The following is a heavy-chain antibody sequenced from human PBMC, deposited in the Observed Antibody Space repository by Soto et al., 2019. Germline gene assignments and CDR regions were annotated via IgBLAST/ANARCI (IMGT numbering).Heavy chain of an antibody. CDR3: ARDAPTRYLVVATVYGMDV. Sequence: QVQLVQSGAEVKKPGSSVKVSCKASGGTFSSYAISWVRQAPGQGLEWMGGIIPIFGTANYAKKFQGRVTITADESTSTAYMELSSLRSEDTAVYYWARDAPTRYLVVATVYGMDVWGQGTTVTVSS. CDR2: IIPIFGTA. V-gene: IGHV1-69*01. D-gene: IGHD2-15*01. CDR1: GGTFSSYA. J-gene: IGHJ6*02.